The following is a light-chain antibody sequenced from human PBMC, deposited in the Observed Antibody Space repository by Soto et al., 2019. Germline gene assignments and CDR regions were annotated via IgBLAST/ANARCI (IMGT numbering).Light chain of an antibody. J-gene: IGKJ4*01. CDR3: QQYNNWPLT. CDR2: GAS. Sequence: EIVMTQSPATLSVSPVERATLSCRASQSVSSNLAWYQLKPGQAPRLLIYGASTRATGIPARFSGSGSGTEFTLTISGLQSEDFAVYYCQQYNNWPLTFGGGTKVDI. V-gene: IGKV3-15*01. CDR1: QSVSSN.